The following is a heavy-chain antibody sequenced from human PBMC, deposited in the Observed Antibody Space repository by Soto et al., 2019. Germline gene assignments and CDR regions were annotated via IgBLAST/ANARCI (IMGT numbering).Heavy chain of an antibody. Sequence: ASVKVSCKTFGYSFTSYGITWVRQAPGQGLEWMGWISADNGNTMYAQKFQGRVTMTTDTSTSTAYMDLRSLRSDDTAVYYCARVHPVDYYASSGYYYVGWFGPWGQGSLVTVSS. CDR3: ARVHPVDYYASSGYYYVGWFGP. D-gene: IGHD3-22*01. CDR1: GYSFTSYG. V-gene: IGHV1-18*01. J-gene: IGHJ5*02. CDR2: ISADNGNT.